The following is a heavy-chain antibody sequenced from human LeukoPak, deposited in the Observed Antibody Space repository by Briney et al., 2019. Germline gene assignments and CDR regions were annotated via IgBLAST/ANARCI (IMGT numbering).Heavy chain of an antibody. CDR1: GFAFSDFS. D-gene: IGHD3-22*01. CDR3: ASASGPDAYDIFDI. J-gene: IGHJ3*02. Sequence: PGGSLRLSCAASGFAFSDFSMTWFRQFPGRGLEWVSSISGASNYIYYGDSVKGRFTISRDNAKNSLFLQMTSLRAEDTATYYCASASGPDAYDIFDIWGQGTVVVVSS. CDR2: ISGASNYI. V-gene: IGHV3-21*04.